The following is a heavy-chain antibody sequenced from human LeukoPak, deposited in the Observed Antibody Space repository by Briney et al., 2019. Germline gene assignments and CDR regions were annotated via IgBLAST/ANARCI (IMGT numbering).Heavy chain of an antibody. J-gene: IGHJ4*02. D-gene: IGHD6-13*01. Sequence: ASVKVSCKASGYIFTGYYMHWVRQAPGQGLEWMGGINPNSGGTNCAHKFQGRVTMTRDTSISTAYMELSRLRSDDTAVYYCARDRPPQLVRPFDYWGQGTLVTVSS. CDR2: INPNSGGT. V-gene: IGHV1-2*07. CDR1: GYIFTGYY. CDR3: ARDRPPQLVRPFDY.